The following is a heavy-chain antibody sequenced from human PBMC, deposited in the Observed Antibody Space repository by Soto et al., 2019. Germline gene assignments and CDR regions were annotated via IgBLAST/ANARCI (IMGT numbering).Heavy chain of an antibody. CDR1: GLTFSSYS. CDR2: ISTSSSSI. V-gene: IGHV3-21*02. CDR3: ARDMVGAGGVDL. D-gene: IGHD1-26*01. J-gene: IGHJ2*01. Sequence: EVQLVESGGGLVKPGGSLRLSCAASGLTFSSYSMTWVRQAPGNGLEWVSSISTSSSSIYYADSVKGRFTISRDNAKNSLFLQMNSLRVEDTAVYYCARDMVGAGGVDLWGRGTLVTVSS.